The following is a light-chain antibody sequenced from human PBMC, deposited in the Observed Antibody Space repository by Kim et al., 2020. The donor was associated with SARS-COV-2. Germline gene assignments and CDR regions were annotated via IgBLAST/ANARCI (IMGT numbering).Light chain of an antibody. CDR1: QSVGKY. Sequence: EVVLTQSPATLSLSPGESATLSCRASQSVGKYLAWYQQKPGRAPRLLMYDASNRATGIPARFSGSGSGTDFTLTISRLEPEDFAVYYCQLRSNWLLTFGGGTKLEI. J-gene: IGKJ4*01. CDR3: QLRSNWLLT. CDR2: DAS. V-gene: IGKV3-11*01.